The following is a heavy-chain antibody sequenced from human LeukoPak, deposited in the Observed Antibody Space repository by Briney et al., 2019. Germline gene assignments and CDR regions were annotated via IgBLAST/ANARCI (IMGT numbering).Heavy chain of an antibody. Sequence: ASMKVSCKASGYTFTDYYIHWVRQAPGQGFEWMGWINPNSGGTNYAPRFQGRVTMTRDTSITTAYMELSSLRSDDTAVYYCAREISSITMVRGHNWFNPWGQGTLVTVSS. CDR1: GYTFTDYY. D-gene: IGHD3-10*01. CDR3: AREISSITMVRGHNWFNP. V-gene: IGHV1-2*02. J-gene: IGHJ5*02. CDR2: INPNSGGT.